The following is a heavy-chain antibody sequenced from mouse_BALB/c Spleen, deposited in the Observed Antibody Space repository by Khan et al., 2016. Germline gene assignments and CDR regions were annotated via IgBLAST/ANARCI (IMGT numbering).Heavy chain of an antibody. CDR3: ADNSGYYGSSYDTYARDY. CDR2: IWSGGST. V-gene: IGHV2-5*01. D-gene: IGHD1-1*01. J-gene: IGHJ4*01. CDR1: GFSLTSYG. Sequence: VQLKQSGPGLVQPSQSLSITCTVSGFSLTSYGVHWVRQSPGKGLEWLGLIWSGGSTDYNAAFMSRLSITKDTSKSQVFVKLNSLQADDTAIYYCADNSGYYGSSYDTYARDYWGQGTSVTVSS.